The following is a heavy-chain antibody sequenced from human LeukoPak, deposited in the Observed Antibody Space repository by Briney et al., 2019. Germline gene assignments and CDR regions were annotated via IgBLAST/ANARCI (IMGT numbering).Heavy chain of an antibody. CDR3: ARAPSGYCSRASCLYYFDY. D-gene: IGHD2-2*01. V-gene: IGHV4-34*01. J-gene: IGHJ4*02. Sequence: KPSETLSLTCAVYGDSFSGYYWNWVRQPPGKGLEGVGDMDCGGSTNFNPSRKRGVNLSEEKVKNQFSLRLSSVTAADTAVYYCARAPSGYCSRASCLYYFDYWGQGTLVSVSS. CDR2: MDCGGST. CDR1: GDSFSGYY.